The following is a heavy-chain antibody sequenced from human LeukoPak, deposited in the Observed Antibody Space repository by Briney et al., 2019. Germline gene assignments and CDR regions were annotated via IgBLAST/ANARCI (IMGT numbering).Heavy chain of an antibody. CDR2: ISSSGSTI. CDR3: ARDYYDILTGYDY. D-gene: IGHD3-9*01. Sequence: PGGSLRLSCAASGFTFSDYYMSWIRQAPGKGLEWVSYISSSGSTIYYADPVKGRFTISRDNAKNSLYLQMNSLRAEDTAVYYCARDYYDILTGYDYWGQGTLVTVSS. V-gene: IGHV3-11*01. CDR1: GFTFSDYY. J-gene: IGHJ4*02.